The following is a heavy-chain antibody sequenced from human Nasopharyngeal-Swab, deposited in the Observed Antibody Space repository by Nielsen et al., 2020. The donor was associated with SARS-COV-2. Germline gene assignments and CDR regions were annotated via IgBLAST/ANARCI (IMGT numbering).Heavy chain of an antibody. Sequence: GESLKISCAASGFTFSNYEMNWVRQAPGTGLEWVSYIGGGGSPIYYADSVKGRFTISRDNAEKSLYLQMSSLRAEDTAVYYCVRASRAWSWGQGTLLTVSS. D-gene: IGHD2-8*02. CDR1: GFTFSNYE. J-gene: IGHJ5*02. CDR3: VRASRAWS. V-gene: IGHV3-48*03. CDR2: IGGGGSPI.